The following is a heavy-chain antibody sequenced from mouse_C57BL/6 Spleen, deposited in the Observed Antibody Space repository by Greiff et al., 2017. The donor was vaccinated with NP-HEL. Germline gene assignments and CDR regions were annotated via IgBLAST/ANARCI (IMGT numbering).Heavy chain of an antibody. Sequence: VQLQQSGAELVKPGASVKLSCTASGFNIKDYYMHWVKQRTEQGLEWIGRIDPEDGENKYAPKFQGKATITADTSSNTAYLQLSSLTSEDTAVYYCARSWGITTVAYWGQGTLVTVSA. V-gene: IGHV14-2*01. CDR2: IDPEDGEN. D-gene: IGHD1-1*01. CDR3: ARSWGITTVAY. CDR1: GFNIKDYY. J-gene: IGHJ3*01.